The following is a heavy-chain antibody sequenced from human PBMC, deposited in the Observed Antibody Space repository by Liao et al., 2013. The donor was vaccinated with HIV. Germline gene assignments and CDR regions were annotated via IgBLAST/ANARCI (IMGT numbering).Heavy chain of an antibody. CDR1: GGSISSSSYY. CDR3: ARAKLLWTVYYYYYMDV. Sequence: QLQLQESGPGLVKPSETLSLTCTVSGGSISSSSYYWSWIRQPAGKGLEWIGRIYTSGSTNYNPSLKSRVTMSVDTSKNQFSLKLSSVTAADTAVYYCARAKLLWTVYYYYYMDVWGKGTTVTVSS. D-gene: IGHD3/OR15-3a*01. V-gene: IGHV4-61*02. CDR2: IYTSGST. J-gene: IGHJ6*03.